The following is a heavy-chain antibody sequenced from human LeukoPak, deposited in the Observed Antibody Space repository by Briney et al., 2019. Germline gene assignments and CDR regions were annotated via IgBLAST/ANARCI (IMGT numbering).Heavy chain of an antibody. CDR1: GDSVSSNSAA. J-gene: IGHJ6*03. D-gene: IGHD3-3*01. CDR3: ARDRVTIFGVVYYYYYMDV. V-gene: IGHV6-1*01. Sequence: SQTLSLTCAISGDSVSSNSAAWNWIRQSPSRGLEWLGRTYYRSKWYNDYAVSVKSRITINPDTSKNQFSLQLNSVTPEDTAVYYCARDRVTIFGVVYYYYYMDVWGKGTTVTVSS. CDR2: TYYRSKWYN.